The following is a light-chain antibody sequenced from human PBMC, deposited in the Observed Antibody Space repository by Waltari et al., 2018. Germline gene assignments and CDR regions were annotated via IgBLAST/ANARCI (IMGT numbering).Light chain of an antibody. V-gene: IGKV1-5*03. Sequence: DIQMTQSPSTLFAPIGDRVTITCRATQCISRWLAWNQQKPGKAPKLLIYKTSSLESGVPSRFSGSTSGTEFTLTISSLQPDDFAPYYCQQYNSYPWAFGQGTKVEI. CDR3: QQYNSYPWA. CDR2: KTS. J-gene: IGKJ1*01. CDR1: QCISRW.